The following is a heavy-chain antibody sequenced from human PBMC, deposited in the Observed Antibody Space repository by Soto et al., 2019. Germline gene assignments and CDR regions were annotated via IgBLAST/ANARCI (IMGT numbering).Heavy chain of an antibody. J-gene: IGHJ4*02. CDR2: ISYDGSNK. V-gene: IGHV3-30*09. D-gene: IGHD3-3*01. CDR1: GVNFSTHN. CDR3: ARDGADLGVRFLKWFLGI. Sequence: QVQLVESGGGVVQPGRSLRLSCAASGVNFSTHNMHWVRQAPGKGLEWVAVISYDGSNKYYADSVKGRFDISRDNSKNILYLQMNSLRTEDTAVYYCARDGADLGVRFLKWFLGIWGQGTQVTVSA.